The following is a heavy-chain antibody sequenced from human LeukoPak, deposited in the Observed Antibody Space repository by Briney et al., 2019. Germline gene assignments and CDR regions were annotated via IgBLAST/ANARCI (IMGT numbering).Heavy chain of an antibody. Sequence: SETLSLTCTVSGGSISSYYWSWIRQPPGKGLEWIGYIYYSGSTNYNPSLKSRVTISVDTSKNQFSLKLSSVTAADTAVYYCARAPITMVRGVIIYYMDVWGKGTTVTVSS. CDR2: IYYSGST. CDR3: ARAPITMVRGVIIYYMDV. V-gene: IGHV4-59*01. D-gene: IGHD3-10*01. J-gene: IGHJ6*03. CDR1: GGSISSYY.